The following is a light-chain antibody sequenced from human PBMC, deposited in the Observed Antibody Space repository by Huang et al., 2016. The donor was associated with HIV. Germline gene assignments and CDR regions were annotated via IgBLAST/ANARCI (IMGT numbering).Light chain of an antibody. V-gene: IGKV3-11*01. J-gene: IGKJ2*01. CDR1: PSVGGY. CDR3: HQPGS. CDR2: DTS. Sequence: EIVLTQSPATLSLFPGERATLSCRASPSVGGYLAWYHQKPGQAPRLLIYDTSTRATGIPARLSGSGSETDFTLTNSSLEPEDFAVYYCHQPGSFGQGTKVDIK.